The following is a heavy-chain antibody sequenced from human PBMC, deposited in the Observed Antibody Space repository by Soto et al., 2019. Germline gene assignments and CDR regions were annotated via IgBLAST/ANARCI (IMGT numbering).Heavy chain of an antibody. CDR3: GKVLVGATGHTDSDS. V-gene: IGHV4-39*01. CDR1: GGSIYRSGYY. Sequence: LSLTCTVSGGSIYRSGYYWGWIRQPPGRGLEWIGNIDYNGVTYSNPSLKSRVTISRDTSKNQFSLKLTSVTAADTALYYCGKVLVGATGHTDSDSWGPGTLVTVSS. D-gene: IGHD2-15*01. CDR2: IDYNGVT. J-gene: IGHJ4*02.